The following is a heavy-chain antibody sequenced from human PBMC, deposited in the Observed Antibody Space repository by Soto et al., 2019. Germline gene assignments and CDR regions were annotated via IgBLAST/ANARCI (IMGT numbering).Heavy chain of an antibody. CDR1: GGSISSSSYY. D-gene: IGHD6-19*01. V-gene: IGHV4-39*01. Sequence: QLQLQESGPGLVKPSETLSLTCTVSGGSISSSSYYWGWIRQPPGKGLEWIGSIYYSGSTYYNPSLKSRVTISVDTSKNQFSLKLSSVTAADTAVYYCARRSTRLGIAVAGTQRDGRFDYWGQGTLVTVSS. J-gene: IGHJ4*02. CDR2: IYYSGST. CDR3: ARRSTRLGIAVAGTQRDGRFDY.